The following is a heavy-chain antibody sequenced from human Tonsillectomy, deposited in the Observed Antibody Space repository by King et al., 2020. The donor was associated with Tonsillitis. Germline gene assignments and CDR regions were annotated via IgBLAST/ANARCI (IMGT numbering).Heavy chain of an antibody. D-gene: IGHD4-11*01. Sequence: PLQDSGPELVKPSETLSLTCTISGDSISSSGFYWGWIRQPPGKGLEWIGSIFYSGSTYHNPSLKSRVTISVDTSKNQFSLKLSSVTAADTAVYYCARLTLTVFYYYYMDVWGKGTTVTVSS. CDR2: IFYSGST. CDR1: GDSISSSGFY. CDR3: ARLTLTVFYYYYMDV. J-gene: IGHJ6*03. V-gene: IGHV4-39*01.